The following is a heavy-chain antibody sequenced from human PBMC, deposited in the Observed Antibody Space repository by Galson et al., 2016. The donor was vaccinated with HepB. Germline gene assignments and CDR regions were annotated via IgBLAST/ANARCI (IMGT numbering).Heavy chain of an antibody. J-gene: IGHJ4*02. Sequence: SLRLSCAASGFTFSSYAMHWVRQAPGKGLEWVAVISYHGSNKYYADSVKGRFTISRDNSKNTLYVQMNSLRTEDTAVYYCARGSYYYGDYARGDYWGQGTLVTVSS. D-gene: IGHD4-17*01. CDR2: ISYHGSNK. CDR1: GFTFSSYA. V-gene: IGHV3-30-3*01. CDR3: ARGSYYYGDYARGDY.